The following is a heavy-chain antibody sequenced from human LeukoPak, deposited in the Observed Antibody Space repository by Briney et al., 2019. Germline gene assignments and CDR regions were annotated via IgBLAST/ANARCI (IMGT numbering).Heavy chain of an antibody. V-gene: IGHV3-23*01. CDR1: GFTFSRHS. CDR2: VSGTGGNT. CDR3: ARVRGPTISVAGRYFDY. D-gene: IGHD6-19*01. Sequence: GGSLRLSCAATGFTFSRHSMSGVRQAPGKGLEWVSGVSGTGGNTYYAGAVMGRFTFSRDNCKSTLYLQMTSLRVEDTAEYYCARVRGPTISVAGRYFDYWGQGSLVTVSS. J-gene: IGHJ4*03.